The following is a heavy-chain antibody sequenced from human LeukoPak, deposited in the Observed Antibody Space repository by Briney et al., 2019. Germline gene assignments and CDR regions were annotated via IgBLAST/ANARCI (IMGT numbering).Heavy chain of an antibody. CDR3: ARQDSSGWDLDY. V-gene: IGHV4-39*01. CDR1: GGSISSYY. Sequence: SETLPLTCTVSGGSISSYYWGWIRQPPGKGLEWIGSIYYSGSTYYNPSLKSRVTISVDTSKNQFSLKLSSVTAADTAVYYCARQDSSGWDLDYWGQGTLVTVSS. J-gene: IGHJ4*02. CDR2: IYYSGST. D-gene: IGHD6-19*01.